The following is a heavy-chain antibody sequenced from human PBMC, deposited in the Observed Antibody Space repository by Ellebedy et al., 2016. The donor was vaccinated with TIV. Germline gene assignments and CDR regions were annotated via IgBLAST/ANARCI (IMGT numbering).Heavy chain of an antibody. Sequence: PSETLSLTCTVSGDSINNYFWSWIRQPPGKGLEWIGYVHHSGSTNYNPSLKSRFTISVAMSKNQSSLKLSSVTAADTAVYYCAREEFDILTGYQKGFDHWGQGTLVTVSS. CDR3: AREEFDILTGYQKGFDH. V-gene: IGHV4-59*01. J-gene: IGHJ4*02. D-gene: IGHD3-9*01. CDR1: GDSINNYF. CDR2: VHHSGST.